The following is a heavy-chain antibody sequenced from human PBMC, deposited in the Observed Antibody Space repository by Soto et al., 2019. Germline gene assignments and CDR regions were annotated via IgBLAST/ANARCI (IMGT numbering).Heavy chain of an antibody. Sequence: EASVKVSCKTSGYRFMTYGITWVRQAPGQGLEWMGWISPYNGNTHYVQQFQDRVTMTTETSTSTAYMELSSLRSEDTAVYYCARDRGPSSGYYPYWFDPWGQGTLVTVSS. CDR3: ARDRGPSSGYYPYWFDP. D-gene: IGHD3-22*01. CDR1: GYRFMTYG. CDR2: ISPYNGNT. J-gene: IGHJ5*02. V-gene: IGHV1-18*01.